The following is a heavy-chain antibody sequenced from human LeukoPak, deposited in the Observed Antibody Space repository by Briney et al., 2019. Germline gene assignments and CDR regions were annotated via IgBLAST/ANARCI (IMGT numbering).Heavy chain of an antibody. CDR2: INPSGGRT. Sequence: GASVKVSCKASGYTFTGYYMHWVRQAPGQGLEWVGMINPSGGRTSYAQRFQGRVTVTTDTSTSTVYMQLSSLASEDTAVYYCARERRAWGEDFWGQGTLVTVSS. J-gene: IGHJ4*02. CDR1: GYTFTGYY. CDR3: ARERRAWGEDF. V-gene: IGHV1-46*01. D-gene: IGHD3-16*01.